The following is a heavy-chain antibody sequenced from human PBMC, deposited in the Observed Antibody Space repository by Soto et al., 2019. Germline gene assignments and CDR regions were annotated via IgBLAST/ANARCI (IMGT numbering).Heavy chain of an antibody. Sequence: QVQLVESGGGVVQPGRSLRLSCAASGFTFSSYGMHWVRQAPGKGLEWVAVIPYDGSYKHYADFAKGRFTISRDNSKNTLQLEMNSLSAEDTVVYCCARDDEDAVNGLDYWGEGSLVTVSS. CDR1: GFTFSSYG. CDR3: ARDDEDAVNGLDY. J-gene: IGHJ4*02. V-gene: IGHV3-33*05. CDR2: IPYDGSYK.